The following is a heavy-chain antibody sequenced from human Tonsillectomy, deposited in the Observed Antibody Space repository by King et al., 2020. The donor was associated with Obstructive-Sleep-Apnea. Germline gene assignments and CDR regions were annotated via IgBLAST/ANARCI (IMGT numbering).Heavy chain of an antibody. J-gene: IGHJ6*02. Sequence: VQLVESGGGLVQPGGSLRLSCAASGFTFSRYSMNWVRQAPGKGLEWVSYISGSSSAIYYADSVKGRFTISRDNAKNSLYLQMNSLRAEDTAVYYCAGVPSSPSWIYNYYYYYGMDVWGQGTTVTVSS. CDR3: AGVPSSPSWIYNYYYYYGMDV. D-gene: IGHD5-12*01. CDR2: ISGSSSAI. CDR1: GFTFSRYS. V-gene: IGHV3-48*04.